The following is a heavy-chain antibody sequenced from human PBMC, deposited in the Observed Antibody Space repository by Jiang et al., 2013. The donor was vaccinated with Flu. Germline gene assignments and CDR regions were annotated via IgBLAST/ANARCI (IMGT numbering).Heavy chain of an antibody. J-gene: IGHJ5*02. D-gene: IGHD6-13*01. Sequence: TCTFSGFSLSTSGVGVGWIRQPPGKALEWLALIYWDDDKRYSPSLKSRLTITKDTSKNQVVLTMTNMDPVDTATYYCAHVPLYSSSWYGGFDPWGQGTLVTVSS. CDR2: IYWDDDK. CDR3: AHVPLYSSSWYGGFDP. V-gene: IGHV2-5*02. CDR1: GFSLSTSGVG.